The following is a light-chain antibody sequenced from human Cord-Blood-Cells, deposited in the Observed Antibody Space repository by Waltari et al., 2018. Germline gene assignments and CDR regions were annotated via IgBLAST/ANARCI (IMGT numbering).Light chain of an antibody. CDR3: QQYNSYSAIT. Sequence: DIQMTQSPSTLSASVGDRVTIHCRASQSISSWLAWYQQKPGKAPKLLIYKASSLESGVPSRFSGSGSGTEFTLTISSLQPDDFATYYCQQYNSYSAITFGQGTRLEIK. CDR1: QSISSW. V-gene: IGKV1-5*03. CDR2: KAS. J-gene: IGKJ5*01.